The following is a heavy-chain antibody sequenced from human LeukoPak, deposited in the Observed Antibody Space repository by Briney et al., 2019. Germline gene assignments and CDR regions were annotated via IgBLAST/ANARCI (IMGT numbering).Heavy chain of an antibody. Sequence: PSETLSLTCTVSGGSISSYYWSWIRQPPGKGLEWIGYIYYSGSTNYNPSLKSRVTISVDTSKNQFSLKLSSVTAADTAAYYCARRDVVAFDIWGQGTMVTVSS. D-gene: IGHD2-21*01. CDR2: IYYSGST. J-gene: IGHJ3*02. CDR3: ARRDVVAFDI. V-gene: IGHV4-59*08. CDR1: GGSISSYY.